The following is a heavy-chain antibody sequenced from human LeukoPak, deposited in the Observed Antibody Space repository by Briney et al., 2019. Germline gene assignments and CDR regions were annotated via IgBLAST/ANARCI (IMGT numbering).Heavy chain of an antibody. V-gene: IGHV4-59*01. D-gene: IGHD4-17*01. CDR3: ARSYYGDYVYFDY. J-gene: IGHJ4*02. CDR2: IYYSGST. Sequence: SETLSPTCTVSGGSISSYYWSWIRQPPGKGLEWIGYIYYSGSTNYNPSLKSRVTISVDTSKNQFSLKLSSVTAADTAVYYCARSYYGDYVYFDYWGQGTLVTVSS. CDR1: GGSISSYY.